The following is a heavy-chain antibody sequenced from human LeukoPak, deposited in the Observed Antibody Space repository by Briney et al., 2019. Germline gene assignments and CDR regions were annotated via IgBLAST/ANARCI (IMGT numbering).Heavy chain of an antibody. CDR3: ARGRFLEWLSGFDY. CDR1: GFTFSDYY. CDR2: ISSSGSTI. V-gene: IGHV3-11*01. D-gene: IGHD3-3*01. Sequence: PGGSLRLSCAASGFTFSDYYMSWIRQAPGKGLEWVSYISSSGSTIYYADSVKGRFTTSRDNAKNSLYLQMNSLRAEDTAVYHCARGRFLEWLSGFDYWGQGTLVTVSS. J-gene: IGHJ4*02.